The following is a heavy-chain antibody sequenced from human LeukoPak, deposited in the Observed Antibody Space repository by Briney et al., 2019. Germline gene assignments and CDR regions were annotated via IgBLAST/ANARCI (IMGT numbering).Heavy chain of an antibody. J-gene: IGHJ5*02. Sequence: GRSLRHSCAASGFPFDVYPMHWVRQAPGKGLEWVSGNSWNSGRIGYADSVKGRFTISRDNAKNSLYLQMNRLRAEGTALYYCANDMSTTIFGVGAAFDPWGQGTLVTVSS. CDR1: GFPFDVYP. CDR2: NSWNSGRI. D-gene: IGHD3-3*01. CDR3: ANDMSTTIFGVGAAFDP. V-gene: IGHV3-9*01.